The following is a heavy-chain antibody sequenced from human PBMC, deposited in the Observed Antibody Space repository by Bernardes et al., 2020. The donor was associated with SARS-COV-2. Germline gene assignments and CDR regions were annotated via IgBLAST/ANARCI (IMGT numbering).Heavy chain of an antibody. CDR1: GVSIRSNY. V-gene: IGHV4-59*08. D-gene: IGHD3-10*01. CDR2: IFYSGRT. J-gene: IGHJ3*02. CDR3: AYFGGGAFDI. Sequence: LSLTCTISGVSIRSNYWSWIRQPPGKGLEWIGYIFYSGRTNYNPSLKNRVTLSVDTSKSQFSLKLDSVTAADTAVYYCAYFGGGAFDIWGQGTVVTVSS.